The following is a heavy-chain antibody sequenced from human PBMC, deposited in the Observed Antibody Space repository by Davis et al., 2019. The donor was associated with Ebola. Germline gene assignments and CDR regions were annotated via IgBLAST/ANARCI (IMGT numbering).Heavy chain of an antibody. CDR1: GYTFTTYI. CDR3: ARIAAESDYGMDV. D-gene: IGHD6-13*01. CDR2: IAVYNGDT. V-gene: IGHV1-18*01. J-gene: IGHJ6*02. Sequence: AASVKVSCKASGYTFTTYIITWVRQAPGQGIEWMGWIAVYNGDTKYAHEIQGRVTMTTDISTDTVYMDLRGLRSDDTAVYFCARIAAESDYGMDVWGQGTTVTVSS.